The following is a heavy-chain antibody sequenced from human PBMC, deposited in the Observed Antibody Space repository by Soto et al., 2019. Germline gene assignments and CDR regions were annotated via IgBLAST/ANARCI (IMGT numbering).Heavy chain of an antibody. J-gene: IGHJ6*02. D-gene: IGHD6-6*01. CDR1: GFSLSTGGMC. V-gene: IGHV2-70*01. CDR3: ARNVGILDNSSYTGIDV. Sequence: GSGPTLVNPTQTLTLTCTFSGFSLSTGGMCVSWIRQPPGKALEWLALIDWDDDKYYSTSLKTRLTISKDTSKNQVVLTMTNMDPVDTATYYCARNVGILDNSSYTGIDVWCQQTAVTIAS. CDR2: IDWDDDK.